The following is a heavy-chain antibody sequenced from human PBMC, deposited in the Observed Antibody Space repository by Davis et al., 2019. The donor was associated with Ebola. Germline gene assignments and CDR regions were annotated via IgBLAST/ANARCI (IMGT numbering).Heavy chain of an antibody. CDR1: GGSISSSSYY. CDR2: IYYSGAIYYSGTT. J-gene: IGHJ4*02. Sequence: MPSETLSLTCTVSGGSISSSSYYWSWIRQPPGKGLEWIGYIYYSGAIYYSGTTNYNPSLKSRVTMSLDTSKNQFSLKLSSVTAADTAVYYCARRSYSSSLIDSWGQGSLVTVSS. CDR3: ARRSYSSSLIDS. D-gene: IGHD6-13*01. V-gene: IGHV4-61*05.